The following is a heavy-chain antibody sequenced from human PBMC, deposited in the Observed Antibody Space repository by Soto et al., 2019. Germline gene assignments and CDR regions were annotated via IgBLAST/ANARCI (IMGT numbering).Heavy chain of an antibody. Sequence: PGGSLRRSCAASGFTFSSYVMHWVRQAPGKGLEWVAVISYDGSNKYYADSVKGRFTISRDNSKNTLYLQMNSLRAEDTAVYYCAKDRGVPLLYFQHWGQGTLVTVSS. CDR2: ISYDGSNK. D-gene: IGHD3-3*01. J-gene: IGHJ1*01. CDR1: GFTFSSYV. CDR3: AKDRGVPLLYFQH. V-gene: IGHV3-30*18.